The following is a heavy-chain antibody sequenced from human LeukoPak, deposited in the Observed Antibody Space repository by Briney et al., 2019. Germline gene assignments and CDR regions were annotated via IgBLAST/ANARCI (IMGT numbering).Heavy chain of an antibody. CDR2: IIPIFGTA. CDR3: ARGSPLPISPYYTEL. V-gene: IGHV1-69*13. J-gene: IGHJ6*03. Sequence: GASVKVSCKASGDTFSSYAISLVREAPGQGLEWMGGIIPIFGTANYAQKFQGRVTITADESTSTAYMELSSLSSEDTVVYYFARGSPLPISPYYTELWPKGTTVTVSS. D-gene: IGHD2-15*01. CDR1: GDTFSSYA.